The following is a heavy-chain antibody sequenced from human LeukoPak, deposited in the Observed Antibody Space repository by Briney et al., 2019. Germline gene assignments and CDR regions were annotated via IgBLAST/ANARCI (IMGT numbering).Heavy chain of an antibody. CDR3: ARGGGRACSDY. Sequence: GGSLRLSCAASGFTLSNYWMSWVRQAPGKGLEWVANINQDGSETYYVDSVRGRFTISRDNAQISLYLQMSSLRAEDTAVYYCARGGGRACSDYWGQGTLVTVSS. V-gene: IGHV3-7*01. CDR2: INQDGSET. CDR1: GFTLSNYW. J-gene: IGHJ4*02. D-gene: IGHD3-16*01.